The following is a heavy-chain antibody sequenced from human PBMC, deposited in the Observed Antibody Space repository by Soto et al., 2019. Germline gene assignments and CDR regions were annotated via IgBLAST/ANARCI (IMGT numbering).Heavy chain of an antibody. J-gene: IGHJ4*02. Sequence: SQTLSLTCAVSGGSISSGGYSWSWIRQPPGKGLEWIGYIYHSGSTYYNPSLKSRVTISVDRSKNQFSLKLSSVTAADTAVYYCARGGGSISFDYWGQGTLVTVSS. CDR3: ARGGGSISFDY. CDR1: GGSISSGGYS. V-gene: IGHV4-30-2*01. CDR2: IYHSGST.